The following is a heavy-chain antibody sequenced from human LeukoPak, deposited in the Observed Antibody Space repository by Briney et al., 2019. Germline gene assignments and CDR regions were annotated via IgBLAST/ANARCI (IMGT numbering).Heavy chain of an antibody. D-gene: IGHD3-3*02. V-gene: IGHV4-39*01. CDR1: GGSLSSSSYY. CDR3: ARLHFVPYAPYYFDY. CDR2: IYYSGST. Sequence: PSETLSLTCTVSGGSLSSSSYYWGWIRQPPGKGLEWIGSIYYSGSTYYNPSLKSRVTISVDTSKNQFSLKLSSVTAADTAVYYCARLHFVPYAPYYFDYWGQGTLVTVSS. J-gene: IGHJ4*02.